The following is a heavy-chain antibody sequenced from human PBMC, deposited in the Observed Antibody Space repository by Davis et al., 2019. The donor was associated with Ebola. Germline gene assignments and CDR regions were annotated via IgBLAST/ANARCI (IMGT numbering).Heavy chain of an antibody. CDR3: ATVRAHSRHDN. CDR2: FDPEDGEI. D-gene: IGHD3-22*01. CDR1: PYSLTVLA. V-gene: IGHV1-24*01. J-gene: IGHJ4*02. Sequence: ASVKVSCKVSPYSLTVLALQWVRQAPGKGLEWMGGFDPEDGEIVYAQKFQGRVTMTEDTSKDTAYMELSSLRSGDTAIYYCATVRAHSRHDNWGQGTLVTVAS.